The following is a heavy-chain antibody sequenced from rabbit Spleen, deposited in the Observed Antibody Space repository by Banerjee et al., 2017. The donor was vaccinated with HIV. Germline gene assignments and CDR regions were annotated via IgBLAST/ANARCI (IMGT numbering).Heavy chain of an antibody. J-gene: IGHJ6*01. CDR1: GFSFSNKAV. CDR2: INAVTGKA. CDR3: ARDTSTSFSTYGMDL. V-gene: IGHV1S45*01. D-gene: IGHD1-1*01. Sequence: QEQLVESGGGLVRPEGSLKLSCTASGFSFSNKAVMCWVRQAPGKGLQWIACINAVTGKAVYATWAKGRFTISKTSSTTVTLQMTSLTAADTATYFCARDTSTSFSTYGMDLWGQGTLVTVS.